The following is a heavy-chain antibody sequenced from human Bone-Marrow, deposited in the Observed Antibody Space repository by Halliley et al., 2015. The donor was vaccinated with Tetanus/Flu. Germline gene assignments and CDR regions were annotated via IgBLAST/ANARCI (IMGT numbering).Heavy chain of an antibody. D-gene: IGHD3-22*01. CDR2: MYHSGTT. J-gene: IGHJ4*02. CDR1: GDSINTGYY. CDR3: AGGLKSGHYDY. Sequence: TLSLTCAVSGDSINTGYYSGWVRQPPGKGLEWIGSMYHSGTTYYNPSLKSRVTISVDPSMNQFSLKMTSVTAADTAIYYCAGGLKSGHYDYWGQGILVSVSS. V-gene: IGHV4-38-2*01.